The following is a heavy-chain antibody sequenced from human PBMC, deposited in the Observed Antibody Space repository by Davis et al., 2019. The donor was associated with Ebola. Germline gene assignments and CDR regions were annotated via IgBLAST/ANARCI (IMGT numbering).Heavy chain of an antibody. V-gene: IGHV1-2*02. CDR3: AREVGRGLSYFDY. D-gene: IGHD1-26*01. J-gene: IGHJ4*02. CDR2: INPNSGGT. Sequence: ASVKVSCKASGYTFTGYYIHWVRQAPGQGLEWMGCINPNSGGTNYAQKFQGRVTMTRDTSISTAYMELSRLRSDDTAVYYCAREVGRGLSYFDYWGQGTLVTVSS. CDR1: GYTFTGYY.